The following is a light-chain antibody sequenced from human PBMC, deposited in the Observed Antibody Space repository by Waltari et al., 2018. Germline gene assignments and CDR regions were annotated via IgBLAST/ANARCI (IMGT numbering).Light chain of an antibody. CDR1: SGSIAGYY. J-gene: IGLJ2*01. CDR2: EEN. CDR3: QSYDRTNVI. Sequence: NFMLTQPPSVSESPGKTVTISCTRSSGSIAGYYVQWFQLRPGSSPTPLIYEENQRPSGVPDRFAGSIDSSSNSASLTSSGLKTEDEADYYCQSYDRTNVIFGGGTKLTVL. V-gene: IGLV6-57*01.